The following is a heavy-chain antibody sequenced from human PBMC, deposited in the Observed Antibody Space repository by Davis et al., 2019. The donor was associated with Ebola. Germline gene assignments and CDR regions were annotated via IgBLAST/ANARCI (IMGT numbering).Heavy chain of an antibody. D-gene: IGHD1-26*01. Sequence: ASVKVSCKASGYTFTNYYIRWVRRAPGQGLEWMGMIVPNGGNTLYAQTFQGRITMTRDTSTSTVYMELSSLRSEDTAVYYCARDEWELLSGFYGYWGQGTLVTVSS. J-gene: IGHJ4*02. CDR1: GYTFTNYY. CDR3: ARDEWELLSGFYGY. V-gene: IGHV1-46*01. CDR2: IVPNGGNT.